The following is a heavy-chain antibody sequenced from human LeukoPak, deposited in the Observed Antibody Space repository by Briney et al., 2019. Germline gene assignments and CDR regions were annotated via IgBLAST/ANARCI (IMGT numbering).Heavy chain of an antibody. CDR1: GFTFSYYW. V-gene: IGHV3-7*03. CDR3: AGAGSPGSVDY. CDR2: IKEDGSEK. D-gene: IGHD1-14*01. J-gene: IGHJ4*02. Sequence: GGSLRLSCAASGFTFSYYWMSWVRQAPGKGLEWVANIKEDGSEKYYVDSVKGRFTVSRDNARNSLYLQMNSLRAEDTAVYYCAGAGSPGSVDYWGQGTLVTVSS.